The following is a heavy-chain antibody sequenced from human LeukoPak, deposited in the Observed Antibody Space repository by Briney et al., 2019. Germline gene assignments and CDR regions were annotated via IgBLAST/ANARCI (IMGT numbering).Heavy chain of an antibody. V-gene: IGHV3-7*05. Sequence: PGGSLRLSCTASGFTFSTYWMSWVRQTPEKGLEWVANIKQDGSEKVYVDSVKGRFTISRDNAKSSLYLQMNSLRAEDTAVYYCARGPYSSSWSYGMDVWGQGTTVTVSS. CDR3: ARGPYSSSWSYGMDV. CDR1: GFTFSTYW. D-gene: IGHD6-13*01. J-gene: IGHJ6*02. CDR2: IKQDGSEK.